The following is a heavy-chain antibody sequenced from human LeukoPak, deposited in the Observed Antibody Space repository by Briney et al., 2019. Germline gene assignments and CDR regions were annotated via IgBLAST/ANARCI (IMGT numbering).Heavy chain of an antibody. CDR2: INHSGST. CDR1: GVSFSGYY. D-gene: IGHD5-24*01. J-gene: IGHJ4*02. Sequence: SETLSLTCAVYGVSFSGYYWSWIRQPPGKGLEWIGEINHSGSTNNNSSLKSRVTISVDTSKNQFSLKLSSVTAADTAVYYCARGEGARDGYNYEGPFYFDYWGQGTLVTVSS. V-gene: IGHV4-34*01. CDR3: ARGEGARDGYNYEGPFYFDY.